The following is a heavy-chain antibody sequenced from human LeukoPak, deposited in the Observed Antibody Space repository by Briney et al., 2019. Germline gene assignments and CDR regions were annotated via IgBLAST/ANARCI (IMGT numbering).Heavy chain of an antibody. CDR1: GFTFSNYA. D-gene: IGHD6-13*01. V-gene: IGHV3-23*01. CDR3: AGGTRITAAVYFQY. J-gene: IGHJ1*01. Sequence: PGGSLRLSCAASGFTFSNYAMNWVRQAPGKGLEWVSLISGSTGSTYYADSVKGRFTISRDNAKNSLYLQMNSLRDEDTAVYYCAGGTRITAAVYFQYWGQGILVTVSS. CDR2: ISGSTGST.